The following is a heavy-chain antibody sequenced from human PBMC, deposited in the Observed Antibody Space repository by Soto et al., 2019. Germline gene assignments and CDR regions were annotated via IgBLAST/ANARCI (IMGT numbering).Heavy chain of an antibody. CDR3: ARVGKGTWGSYDW. Sequence: SETLSLTCAVYGGSFSGYYWTWIRQPPGKGLEWIGEINNRGSTNYNPSLKSRFTISVDTSKNQISLRLSSVTAADTAVYYCARVGKGTWGSYDWWGQGTLVTVSS. J-gene: IGHJ4*02. D-gene: IGHD3-16*01. CDR1: GGSFSGYY. V-gene: IGHV4-34*01. CDR2: INNRGST.